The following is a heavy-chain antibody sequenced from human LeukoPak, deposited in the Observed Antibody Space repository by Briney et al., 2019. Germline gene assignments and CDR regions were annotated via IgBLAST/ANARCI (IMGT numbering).Heavy chain of an antibody. CDR1: GFTFTNAW. D-gene: IGHD3-10*01. J-gene: IGHJ4*02. CDR2: IKSKGDGETT. Sequence: PGGSLRLSCAASGFTFTNAWMSWVRQAPGKGLEWVGRIKSKGDGETTDYAAPVKGRFTMSRDDSKATLYLQMNSLKAEDTAVYYCTTDLGITMIRGVIVYWGQGALVIVSS. CDR3: TTDLGITMIRGVIVY. V-gene: IGHV3-15*01.